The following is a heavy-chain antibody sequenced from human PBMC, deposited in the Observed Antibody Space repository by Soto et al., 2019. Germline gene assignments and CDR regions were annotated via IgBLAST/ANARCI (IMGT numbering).Heavy chain of an antibody. V-gene: IGHV4-34*01. D-gene: IGHD6-13*01. Sequence: QVQLQQWGAGLLKPSETLSLTCAVYGGSFSGYYWSWIRQPPGKGLEWIGEINHSGSTNYNPSLKSRVIISVDTSKNQFSLKLISVTAAVTAVYYCARGGSVSIAAAGIDYWGQGTLVTVSS. CDR3: ARGGSVSIAAAGIDY. J-gene: IGHJ4*02. CDR1: GGSFSGYY. CDR2: INHSGST.